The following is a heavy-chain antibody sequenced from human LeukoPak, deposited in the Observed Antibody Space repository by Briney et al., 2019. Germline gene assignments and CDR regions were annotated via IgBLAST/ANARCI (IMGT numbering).Heavy chain of an antibody. V-gene: IGHV1-2*06. Sequence: ASVKVSCKASGYTFTAYYLHWVRQAPGQGLEWMGRINPNSGGTNYAQKFQGRVTMTEDTSTDTAYMELSSLRSEDTAVYYCAIQRIQLWIYWGQGTLVTVSS. CDR1: GYTFTAYY. CDR2: INPNSGGT. D-gene: IGHD5-18*01. J-gene: IGHJ4*02. CDR3: AIQRIQLWIY.